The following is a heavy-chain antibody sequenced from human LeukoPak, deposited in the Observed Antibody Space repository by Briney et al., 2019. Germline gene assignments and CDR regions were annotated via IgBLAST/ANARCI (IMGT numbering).Heavy chain of an antibody. D-gene: IGHD3-22*01. V-gene: IGHV1-69*04. CDR2: IVPILGIA. J-gene: IGHJ4*02. CDR1: GGTFSSYA. CDR3: ATGYYYDSSGYN. Sequence: SVKVSCKASGGTFSSYAISWVRQAPGQGLEWMGRIVPILGIANYAQKFQGRVTITADKSTSTAYMELSSLRSEDTAVYYCATGYYYDSSGYNWGQGTLVTVSS.